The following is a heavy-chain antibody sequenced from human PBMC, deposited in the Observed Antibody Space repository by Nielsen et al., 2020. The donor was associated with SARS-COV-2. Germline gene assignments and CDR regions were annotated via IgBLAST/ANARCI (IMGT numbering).Heavy chain of an antibody. Sequence: GGSLRLSCAASGFTFSSYTMSWVRQAPGKGLEWVSAISGSGGSTYYADSVKGRFTISRDNSKNTLYLQMNSLRAEDTAVYYCARDRRFLEWLSWGQGTLVTVSS. CDR1: GFTFSSYT. J-gene: IGHJ5*02. CDR3: ARDRRFLEWLS. D-gene: IGHD3-3*01. CDR2: ISGSGGST. V-gene: IGHV3-23*01.